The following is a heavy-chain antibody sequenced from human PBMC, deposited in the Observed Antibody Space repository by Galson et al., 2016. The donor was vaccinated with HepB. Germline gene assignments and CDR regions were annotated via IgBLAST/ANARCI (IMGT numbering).Heavy chain of an antibody. CDR1: GFTFSGSW. CDR3: ARGQGSGGWNKGWFDP. V-gene: IGHV3-7*01. D-gene: IGHD1/OR15-1a*01. J-gene: IGHJ5*02. Sequence: SLRLSCAASGFTFSGSWMSWVRQAPGNGLEWVAHINQAGTAIYYVDSVKGRFTISRDNSENTVSLQMDNLRDEDTAVYYCARGQGSGGWNKGWFDPWGQGTLVTVSS. CDR2: INQAGTAI.